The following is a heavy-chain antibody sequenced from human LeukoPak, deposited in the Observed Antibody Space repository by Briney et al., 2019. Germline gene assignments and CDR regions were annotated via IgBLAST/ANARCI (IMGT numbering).Heavy chain of an antibody. D-gene: IGHD1-26*01. Sequence: SETLSLTCTVSGYSISSGYYWGWIRQPPGKGLEWIGSIYHSGSTYYNPSLKSRVTISVDTSKNQFSLKLSSVTAADTAVYYCARVGPWESMYYFDYWGQGTLVTVSS. J-gene: IGHJ4*02. CDR1: GYSISSGYY. CDR3: ARVGPWESMYYFDY. CDR2: IYHSGST. V-gene: IGHV4-38-2*02.